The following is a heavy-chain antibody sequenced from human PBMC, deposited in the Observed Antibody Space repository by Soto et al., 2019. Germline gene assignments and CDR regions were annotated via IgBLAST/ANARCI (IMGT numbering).Heavy chain of an antibody. V-gene: IGHV4-4*02. Sequence: QVQLQESGPGLVKPSGTLSLTCAVSGGSITRSNWWCWVRQPPGKGLAWIGETYHSGSNNYNPSLNGRVTIPVDKSENLFALKLSSLAARDTAVKYCACWPVTNDLGDWGQGTLVPVPS. CDR3: ACWPVTNDLGD. CDR1: GGSITRSNW. D-gene: IGHD1-1*01. CDR2: TYHSGSN. J-gene: IGHJ4*02.